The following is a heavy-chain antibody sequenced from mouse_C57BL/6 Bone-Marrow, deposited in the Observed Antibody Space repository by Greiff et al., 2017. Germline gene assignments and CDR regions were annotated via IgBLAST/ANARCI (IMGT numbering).Heavy chain of an antibody. D-gene: IGHD1-1*02. V-gene: IGHV5-12*01. J-gene: IGHJ2*01. CDR3: ARHGWFPFDY. Sequence: EVQGVESGGGLVQPGGSLKLSCAASGFTFSDYYMYWVRQTPEKRLEWVAYISNGGGSTYYPDTVKGRFTISRDNAKNTLYLQMSRLKSEDTAMYYCARHGWFPFDYWGQGTTLTVSS. CDR1: GFTFSDYY. CDR2: ISNGGGST.